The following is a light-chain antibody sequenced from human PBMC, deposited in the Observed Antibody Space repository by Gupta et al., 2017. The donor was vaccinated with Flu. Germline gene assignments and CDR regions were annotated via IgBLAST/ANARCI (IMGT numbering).Light chain of an antibody. CDR2: DDN. CDR1: NIGSKS. Sequence: SSVLTQPPSVSVAPGPTARITCGGDNIGSKSVLWYQQKSGQAPVLVIYDDNQRPSGIPERFSGSNYGNTATLIIGRVEAGDEADYYCHLWDSSSDHWVFGGGTKVTVL. CDR3: HLWDSSSDHWV. V-gene: IGLV3-21*02. J-gene: IGLJ3*02.